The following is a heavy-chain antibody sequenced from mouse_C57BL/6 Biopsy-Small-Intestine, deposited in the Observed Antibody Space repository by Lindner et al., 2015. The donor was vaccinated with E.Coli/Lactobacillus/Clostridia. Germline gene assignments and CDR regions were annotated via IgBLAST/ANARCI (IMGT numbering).Heavy chain of an antibody. D-gene: IGHD2-4*01. J-gene: IGHJ3*01. Sequence: SVKVSCKASGYTFTNYGITWVRLAPGQGLEWVGWISVYNGNTKYSEKFQDRVTMTTDTSTTTAYMELRSLTSDDTAVYYCARDPSYYDNGGYYRGYAFDFWGQGTVVTVSS. CDR3: ARDPSYYDNGGYYRGYAFDF. CDR2: ISVYNGNT. V-gene: IGHV1-7*01. CDR1: GYTFTNYG.